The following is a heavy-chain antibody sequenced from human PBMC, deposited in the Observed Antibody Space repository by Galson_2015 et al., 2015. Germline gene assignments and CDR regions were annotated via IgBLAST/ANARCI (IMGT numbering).Heavy chain of an antibody. CDR3: ARGGRVRGIIVTRFHWFDT. J-gene: IGHJ5*02. CDR2: IGHSGST. Sequence: ETLSLTCALYGGSFSGYHWSWTRQPPGKGLEWIGEIGHSGSTNYKPSLKSRVTVSIDTPKNQFSLKLTSVSAADTAVYYCARGGRVRGIIVTRFHWFDTWGQGTPVTVSS. CDR1: GGSFSGYH. D-gene: IGHD3-10*01. V-gene: IGHV4-34*01.